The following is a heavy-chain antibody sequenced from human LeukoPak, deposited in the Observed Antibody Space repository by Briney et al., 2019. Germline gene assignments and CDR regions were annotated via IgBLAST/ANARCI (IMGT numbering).Heavy chain of an antibody. J-gene: IGHJ4*02. D-gene: IGHD1-26*01. CDR2: INPNSGGT. Sequence: ASVKVSCKASGYTFTAYYMHWLRQAPGQGLEWMGWINPNSGGTNYAQNFQGRVTMTRDTSISTAYMELSRLRSDDTVVYYCASDLWGVGPSLVGYYFDHWGQGTLVTVSS. CDR1: GYTFTAYY. V-gene: IGHV1-2*02. CDR3: ASDLWGVGPSLVGYYFDH.